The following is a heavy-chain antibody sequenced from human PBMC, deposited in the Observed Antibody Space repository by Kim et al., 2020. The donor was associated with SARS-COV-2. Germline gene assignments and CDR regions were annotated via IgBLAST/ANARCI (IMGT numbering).Heavy chain of an antibody. V-gene: IGHV4-59*01. CDR1: GGSTSSYY. CDR2: IYYSGST. Sequence: SETLSLTCTVSGGSTSSYYWSWIRQPPGKGLEWIGYIYYSGSTNYNPSLKSRVTISVDTSKNQFSLKLSSLTAADTAVYYCARVPGYNWNYYYYYGMDV. J-gene: IGHJ6*01. CDR3: ARVPGYNWNYYYYYGMDV. D-gene: IGHD1-1*01.